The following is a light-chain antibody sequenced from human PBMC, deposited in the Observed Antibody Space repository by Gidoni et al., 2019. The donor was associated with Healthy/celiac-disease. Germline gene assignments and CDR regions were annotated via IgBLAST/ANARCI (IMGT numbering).Light chain of an antibody. CDR3: QQYLGT. CDR2: GAS. CDR1: QSVSSSY. Sequence: EIVLTQSPGTLSLSPGERATLSCRASQSVSSSYLAWYQQKPGQAPRLLIYGASSRATGIQDRFSGSGSGTDFTLTISRLEPEDFAVYYCQQYLGTFGQGTKLEIK. J-gene: IGKJ2*01. V-gene: IGKV3-20*01.